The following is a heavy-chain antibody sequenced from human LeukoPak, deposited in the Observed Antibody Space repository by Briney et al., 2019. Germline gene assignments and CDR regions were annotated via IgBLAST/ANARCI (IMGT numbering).Heavy chain of an antibody. CDR1: GFTVSANY. Sequence: PGGSLRLSCAASGFTVSANYMNWVRQAPGKGLEWVSVIYSGGSTYYADSVKGRFTISRDNSKNTLYLQMNSLRAEDTAVYYCARDYMVRNYDFWSGYYWHDAFDIWGQGTMVTVSS. V-gene: IGHV3-66*01. CDR3: ARDYMVRNYDFWSGYYWHDAFDI. D-gene: IGHD3-3*01. CDR2: IYSGGST. J-gene: IGHJ3*02.